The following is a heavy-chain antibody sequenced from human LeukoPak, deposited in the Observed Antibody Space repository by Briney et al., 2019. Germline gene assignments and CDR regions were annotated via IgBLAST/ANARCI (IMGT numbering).Heavy chain of an antibody. CDR1: GFTFSGYW. V-gene: IGHV3-7*01. D-gene: IGHD3-16*01. CDR3: ARPAYTAAYDL. J-gene: IGHJ3*01. CDR2: IKDDGSEK. Sequence: GGSLRLSCAASGFTFSGYWMSWVRQAPGKGLEWVASIKDDGSEKYYMDSVKGRLTISRDNAKNSMSLQMNSLRAEDTAVYYCARPAYTAAYDLWGQGTMVTVSS.